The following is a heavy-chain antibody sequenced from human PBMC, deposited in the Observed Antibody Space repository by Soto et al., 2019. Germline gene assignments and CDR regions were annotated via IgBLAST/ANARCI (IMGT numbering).Heavy chain of an antibody. CDR2: IGAASDT. J-gene: IGHJ6*02. D-gene: IGHD7-27*01. CDR3: ARGVLGPGDYYYGMDV. V-gene: IGHV3-13*01. Sequence: PGGSLRLSCAASGFTFSNYDMHWGRQSPGEGLEWVSGIGAASDTYYPVSVQGRFTVSGDNAKKSLYLQMNSLRAGDTAVYYCARGVLGPGDYYYGMDVWGQGTTVTVSS. CDR1: GFTFSNYD.